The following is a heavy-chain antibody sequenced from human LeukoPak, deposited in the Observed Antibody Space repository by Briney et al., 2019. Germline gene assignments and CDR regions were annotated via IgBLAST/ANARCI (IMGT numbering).Heavy chain of an antibody. D-gene: IGHD2-21*02. CDR3: ARDLGVVTAYDAFDI. CDR1: GYTFTSYG. CDR2: ISAYNGNT. J-gene: IGHJ3*02. Sequence: ASVKVSCKASGYTFTSYGISWVRQAPGQGLEWMGWISAYNGNTNYAQKLRGRVTMTTDTSTSTAYMELRSLRSDDTAVYYCARDLGVVTAYDAFDIWGQGTMVTVSS. V-gene: IGHV1-18*01.